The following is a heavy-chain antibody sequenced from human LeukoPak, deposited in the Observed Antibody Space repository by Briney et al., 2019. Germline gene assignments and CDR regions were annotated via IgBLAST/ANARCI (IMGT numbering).Heavy chain of an antibody. Sequence: GGSLRLSCAASGFTFSSYSMNWVRQAPGKGLEWVSSISSSSSYIYYADSVKGRFTISRDNAKNSLYLQMNSLRDEDTAVYYCARVAAGYSVNYFDYWGQGTLVTVSS. CDR1: GFTFSSYS. CDR3: ARVAAGYSVNYFDY. V-gene: IGHV3-21*01. CDR2: ISSSSSYI. J-gene: IGHJ4*02. D-gene: IGHD4-23*01.